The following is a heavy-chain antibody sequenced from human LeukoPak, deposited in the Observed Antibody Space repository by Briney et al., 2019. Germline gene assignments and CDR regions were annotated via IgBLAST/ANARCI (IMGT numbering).Heavy chain of an antibody. CDR1: GFTFSSYA. V-gene: IGHV3-23*01. CDR3: AKDGGRTSLQYFDWLLYDAFDI. CDR2: ISGSGGST. D-gene: IGHD3-9*01. J-gene: IGHJ3*02. Sequence: QAGGSLRLSCAASGFTFSSYAMSWVRQAPGKGLEWVSAISGSGGSTYYADSVKGRFTISRDNSKNTLYLQMNSLRAEDTAVYYCAKDGGRTSLQYFDWLLYDAFDIWGQGTMVTVSS.